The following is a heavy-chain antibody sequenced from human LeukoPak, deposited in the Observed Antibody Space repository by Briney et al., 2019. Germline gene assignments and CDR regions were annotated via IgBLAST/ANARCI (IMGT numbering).Heavy chain of an antibody. V-gene: IGHV4-34*01. CDR1: GGSFSGYY. CDR3: ARTYYYDSSGYYILAD. J-gene: IGHJ4*02. CDR2: INHSGST. Sequence: IPSETLSLTCAVYGGSFSGYYWSWIRQPPGKGLEWIGEINHSGSTNYNPSLKSRVTISVDTSKNQFSLKLSSVTAADTAVYYCARTYYYDSSGYYILADWGQGTQVTVSS. D-gene: IGHD3-22*01.